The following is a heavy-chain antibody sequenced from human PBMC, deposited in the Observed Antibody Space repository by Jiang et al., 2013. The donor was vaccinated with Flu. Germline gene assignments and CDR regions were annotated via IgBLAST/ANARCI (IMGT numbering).Heavy chain of an antibody. V-gene: IGHV3-23*01. D-gene: IGHD1-26*01. CDR1: GFTFSNYA. Sequence: LAQPGGSLRLSCTITGFTFSNYAFNWVRRAPGKGLEWVAAISDGVGATFHADSVKGRFTISRDNSKNTLYLQMNSLTADDTAVYYCARRVDATSGSGAMDVWGQGTTVIVSS. CDR2: ISDGVGAT. J-gene: IGHJ6*02. CDR3: ARRVDATSGSGAMDV.